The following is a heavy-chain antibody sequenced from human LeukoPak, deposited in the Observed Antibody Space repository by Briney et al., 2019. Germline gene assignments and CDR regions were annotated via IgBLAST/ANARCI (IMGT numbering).Heavy chain of an antibody. CDR3: ARRFVFLDF. Sequence: PSETLSLTCTVSGGSIGSGGYYWTWIRQLPGKGLGWIGYIYYSGLTYYNPSLKSRITISVDASKNHFSLKLTSVTAPDTAVYFCARRFVFLDFWGQGTLVTVSS. J-gene: IGHJ4*02. CDR1: GGSIGSGGYY. CDR2: IYYSGLT. D-gene: IGHD3-10*01. V-gene: IGHV4-31*03.